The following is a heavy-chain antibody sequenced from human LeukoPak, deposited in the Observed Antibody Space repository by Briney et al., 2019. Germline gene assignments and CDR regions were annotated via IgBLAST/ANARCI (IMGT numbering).Heavy chain of an antibody. D-gene: IGHD6-6*01. J-gene: IGHJ1*01. V-gene: IGHV4-4*02. CDR2: VHDGGTT. Sequence: SETLSLTCVVSGDSISSGTYWSWIRQPPGEGLEWIGEVHDGGTTKSNPSLRSRVAISVDKSRNQFSLKLTSVTVADTAMYYCARGGAARLHFQNWGQGTLVTVSS. CDR3: ARGGAARLHFQN. CDR1: GDSISSGTY.